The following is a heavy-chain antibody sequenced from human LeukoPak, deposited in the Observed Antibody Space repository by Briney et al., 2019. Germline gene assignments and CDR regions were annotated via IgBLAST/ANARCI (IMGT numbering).Heavy chain of an antibody. CDR2: ISSSSSYA. CDR1: GFTFSDYY. Sequence: TPGGSLRLSCAASGFTFSDYYMSWIRQAPGEGLGWVSYISSSSSYANYADSVKGRFTISRDNAKNSLYLQMNSLRAEDTAVYYCVREGGYEPFDYWGQGTLVTVSS. CDR3: VREGGYEPFDY. D-gene: IGHD5-12*01. V-gene: IGHV3-11*06. J-gene: IGHJ4*02.